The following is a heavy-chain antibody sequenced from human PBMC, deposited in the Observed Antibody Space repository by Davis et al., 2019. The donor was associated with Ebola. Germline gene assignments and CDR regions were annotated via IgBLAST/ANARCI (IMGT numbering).Heavy chain of an antibody. CDR3: ATLVVAYPYFDH. CDR2: MFYTGRT. J-gene: IGHJ4*02. V-gene: IGHV4-39*01. Sequence: PSETLSLTCAVSGGSIISSYYYWAWIRQPPGKGLQWIGSMFYTGRTYYNPSLNSRFTMSVDTSKNQFSLKVNSVAATDSAIYYCATLVVAYPYFDHWGQGALVTVSS. CDR1: GGSIISSYYY. D-gene: IGHD3-22*01.